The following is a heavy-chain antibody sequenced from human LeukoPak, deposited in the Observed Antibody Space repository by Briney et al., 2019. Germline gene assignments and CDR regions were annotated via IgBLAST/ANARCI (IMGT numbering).Heavy chain of an antibody. CDR3: ARALWLFHY. CDR1: GFTFSSYW. CDR2: IKQDGSEK. V-gene: IGHV3-7*03. D-gene: IGHD2-21*01. Sequence: TGGSLRLSSAASGFTFSSYWMSWVRQAPGKGLEWVANIKQDGSEKYYVDSVKGRLTISRDNAKNSLYLQMNSLRAEDTAVYYRARALWLFHYWGQGTLVTVSS. J-gene: IGHJ4*02.